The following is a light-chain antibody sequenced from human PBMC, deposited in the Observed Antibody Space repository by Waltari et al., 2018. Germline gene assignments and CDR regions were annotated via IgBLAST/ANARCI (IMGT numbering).Light chain of an antibody. CDR1: RSDVGGYDY. J-gene: IGLJ3*02. V-gene: IGLV2-8*01. CDR3: SSYAGSNLWV. CDR2: EVT. Sequence: QSALTQPPSASGSPGQSFTISCTGTRSDVGGYDYVSWYQQHPDKAPKLMIYEVTKRPSVVPDRFSGSKSGNTASLTVSGLQAEDEADYYCSSYAGSNLWVFGGGTKLTVL.